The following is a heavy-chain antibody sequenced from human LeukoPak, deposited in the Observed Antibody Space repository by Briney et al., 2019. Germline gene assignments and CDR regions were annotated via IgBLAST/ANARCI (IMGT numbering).Heavy chain of an antibody. J-gene: IGHJ6*03. Sequence: GGSLRLSCAASGFTFSTYAMTWVRQAPGKGLQWVSVISGRGDSTYYADSVKGRFSISRDNSKNTLYLQMNRLSAEDTAVYYCARDRAVTIDYSYYYMDVWGQGTTVTVSS. V-gene: IGHV3-23*01. D-gene: IGHD4-17*01. CDR3: ARDRAVTIDYSYYYMDV. CDR2: ISGRGDST. CDR1: GFTFSTYA.